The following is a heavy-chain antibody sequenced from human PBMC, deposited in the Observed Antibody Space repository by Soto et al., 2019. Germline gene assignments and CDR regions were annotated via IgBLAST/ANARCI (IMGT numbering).Heavy chain of an antibody. J-gene: IGHJ6*03. Sequence: GGSLRLSCTASGFTFGDYAMSWFRQAPGKGLEWVGFIRSKAYGGTTEYAASVKGRFTISRDDSKSIAYLQMNSLKTEDTAVYYCTRAYCSSTSCVSSHYMDVWGKGTTVTVSS. CDR3: TRAYCSSTSCVSSHYMDV. V-gene: IGHV3-49*03. CDR1: GFTFGDYA. D-gene: IGHD2-2*01. CDR2: IRSKAYGGTT.